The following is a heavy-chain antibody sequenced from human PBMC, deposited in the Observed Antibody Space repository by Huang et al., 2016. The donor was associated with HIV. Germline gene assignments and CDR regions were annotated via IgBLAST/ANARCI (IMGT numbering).Heavy chain of an antibody. J-gene: IGHJ4*02. V-gene: IGHV4-59*11. Sequence: QVQLQESGPGLVKPSETLSLTCTVSGGSISTHYWSWIRQPPGKGLGGIGSIDYSGSTNDSPSLKSRVTILLETSKNQFSLRVNSVTAADTAMFYCARDHHDFWRGYRRMYFFDHWGQGTLVTVSS. CDR3: ARDHHDFWRGYRRMYFFDH. CDR2: IDYSGST. D-gene: IGHD3-3*01. CDR1: GGSISTHY.